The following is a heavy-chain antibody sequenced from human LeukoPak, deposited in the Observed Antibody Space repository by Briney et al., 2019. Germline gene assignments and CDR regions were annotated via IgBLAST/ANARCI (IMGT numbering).Heavy chain of an antibody. D-gene: IGHD2-2*01. CDR2: IYPGDSDT. CDR1: GYSFTSYW. V-gene: IGHV5-51*01. J-gene: IGHJ3*02. Sequence: GESLKISCKGSGYSFTSYWIGWVRQMPGKGLGWMGIIYPGDSDTRYSPSFQGQVTISADKSISTAYLQWSSLKASDTAMYCCARYEGPQRDAFDIWGQGTMVTVSS. CDR3: ARYEGPQRDAFDI.